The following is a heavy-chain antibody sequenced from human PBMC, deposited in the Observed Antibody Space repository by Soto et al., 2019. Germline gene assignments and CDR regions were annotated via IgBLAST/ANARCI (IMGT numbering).Heavy chain of an antibody. CDR2: IKHDGSDK. CDR1: GFTFSSNW. CDR3: AKDLREMATNSHDD. V-gene: IGHV3-7*01. Sequence: GGSLRLSCAAAGFTFSSNWMSWIRQAPGKGLELLANIKHDGSDKYYVDSVKGRFSISRDNSKNTVYLQMNSLRGEDTAVYYCAKDLREMATNSHDDWGQGTLVTVPS. J-gene: IGHJ4*02. D-gene: IGHD5-12*01.